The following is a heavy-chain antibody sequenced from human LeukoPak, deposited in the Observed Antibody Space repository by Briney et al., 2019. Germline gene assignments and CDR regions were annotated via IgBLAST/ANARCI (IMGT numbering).Heavy chain of an antibody. V-gene: IGHV3-33*06. CDR3: ADDFKSSGWYVLPYFDY. CDR2: IWHDGSNE. D-gene: IGHD6-19*01. J-gene: IGHJ4*02. Sequence: GGSLRLSCAASRFTLRNYGMHWVRQAPGKGLEWVAVIWHDGSNEYYADSVRGRFTISRDNSKNTLYLQMSSLRAQDTAVYYGADDFKSSGWYVLPYFDYWGQGTLVTVSS. CDR1: RFTLRNYG.